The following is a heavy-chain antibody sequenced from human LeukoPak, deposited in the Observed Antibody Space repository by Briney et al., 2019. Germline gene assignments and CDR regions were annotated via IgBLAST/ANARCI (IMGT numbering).Heavy chain of an antibody. CDR2: INHSGST. D-gene: IGHD2-2*01. Sequence: SETLSLNCAVYGGSFSGYYWRWIRQPPGKGLEWIGEINHSGSTNYNPSLKSRVTISVDTSKNQFSLKLSSVTAADTAVYYCARVINCSSTSCYPNYGMDVWGQGTTVTVSS. J-gene: IGHJ6*02. CDR1: GGSFSGYY. CDR3: ARVINCSSTSCYPNYGMDV. V-gene: IGHV4-34*01.